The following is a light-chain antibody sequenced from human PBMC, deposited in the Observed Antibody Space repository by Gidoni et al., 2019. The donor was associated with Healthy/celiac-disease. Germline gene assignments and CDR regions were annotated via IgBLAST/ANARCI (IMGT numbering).Light chain of an antibody. Sequence: PGTLSLSPGERATLSCRASQSVSSSYLAWNQQNTGQAPRLLIYGASSRATGIPDRFSGIGSGTDFTLTISRLEPEDFALYYCQQYGSSLFTFGPETKVDIK. CDR1: QSVSSSY. CDR2: GAS. CDR3: QQYGSSLFT. J-gene: IGKJ3*01. V-gene: IGKV3-20*01.